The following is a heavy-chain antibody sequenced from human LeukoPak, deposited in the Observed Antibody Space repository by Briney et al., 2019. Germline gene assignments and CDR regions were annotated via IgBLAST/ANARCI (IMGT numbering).Heavy chain of an antibody. CDR2: ISSSSSYI. J-gene: IGHJ4*02. CDR1: GFTFSSYS. D-gene: IGHD3-22*01. V-gene: IGHV3-21*01. CDR3: SRSAYYDGSGNYYDY. Sequence: GGSLRLSCAASGFTFSSYSMNWVRQAPGKGLEWVSSISSSSSYIYYADSVKGRFTISRDNAKNTLYLQMNGLRAEDTAVYYCSRSAYYDGSGNYYDYWGQGTLVTVSS.